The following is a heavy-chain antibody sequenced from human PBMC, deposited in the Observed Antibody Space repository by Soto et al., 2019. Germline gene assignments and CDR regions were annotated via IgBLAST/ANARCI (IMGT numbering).Heavy chain of an antibody. CDR1: GFTFISYS. D-gene: IGHD6-19*01. V-gene: IGHV3-21*01. CDR3: AREGAVAGPFDY. Sequence: GGSLRLSCTASGFTFISYSMNWVRQAPGKGLEWVSSISSSSSYIYYADSVKGRFTISRDNAKNSLYLQMNSLRAEDTAVYYCAREGAVAGPFDYWGLGTLVTVSS. J-gene: IGHJ4*02. CDR2: ISSSSSYI.